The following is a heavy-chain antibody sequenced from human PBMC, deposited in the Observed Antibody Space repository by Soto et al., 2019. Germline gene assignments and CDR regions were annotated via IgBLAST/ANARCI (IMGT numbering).Heavy chain of an antibody. CDR2: IYYSGST. J-gene: IGHJ5*02. CDR3: TGAYYDINGDSLDP. D-gene: IGHD3-22*01. Sequence: PSETLSLTCTVSGGSISSYYWSWIRQPPGKGLEWIGYIYYSGSTNYNPSLKSRVIISVDTAKNQFSLRLSSVTAADTAVYYCTGAYYDINGDSLDPWGQGTSVTVSS. CDR1: GGSISSYY. V-gene: IGHV4-59*01.